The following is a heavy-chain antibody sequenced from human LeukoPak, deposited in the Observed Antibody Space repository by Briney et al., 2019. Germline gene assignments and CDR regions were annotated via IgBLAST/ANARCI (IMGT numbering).Heavy chain of an antibody. J-gene: IGHJ4*02. CDR2: IYWDDDK. CDR3: AHKYKDSSSWSRVYFDY. CDR1: GGSISSGGYY. D-gene: IGHD6-13*01. Sequence: TLSLTCTVSGGSISSGGYYWSWIRQHPGKGLEWLALIYWDDDKRYSPSLKSRLTITKDTSKNQVVLTMTNMDPVDTATYYCAHKYKDSSSWSRVYFDYWGQGTLVTVSS. V-gene: IGHV2-5*08.